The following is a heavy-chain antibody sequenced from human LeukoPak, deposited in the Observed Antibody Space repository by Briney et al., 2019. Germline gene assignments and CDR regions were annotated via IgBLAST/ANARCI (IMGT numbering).Heavy chain of an antibody. CDR2: INSDGSST. CDR1: GFTFSSYW. D-gene: IGHD6-13*01. Sequence: GGSLRLSCAASGFTFSSYWMHWVRQAPGKGLVWVSRINSDGSSTSYADSVKGRFTISRDNAKNPLYLQMNSLGAEEKGVDYCASIAARPYWGQGTLVTVSS. J-gene: IGHJ4*02. V-gene: IGHV3-74*01. CDR3: ASIAARPY.